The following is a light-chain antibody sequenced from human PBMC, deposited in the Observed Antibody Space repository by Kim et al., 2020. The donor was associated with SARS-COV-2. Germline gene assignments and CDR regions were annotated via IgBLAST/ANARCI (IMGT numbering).Light chain of an antibody. CDR2: EVT. CDR3: GSYVGNNNFV. Sequence: GQYVTLSSTGTSSAVAAYIYLSFYQPPPATAPKLMIYEVTQRPSGVPDRFSGSKSGNTASLTVSGLQAEDEADYYCGSYVGNNNFVFGTGTKVTVL. CDR1: SSAVAAYIY. J-gene: IGLJ1*01. V-gene: IGLV2-8*01.